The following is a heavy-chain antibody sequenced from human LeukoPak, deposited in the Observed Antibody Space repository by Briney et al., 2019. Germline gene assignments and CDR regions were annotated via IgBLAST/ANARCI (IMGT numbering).Heavy chain of an antibody. V-gene: IGHV4-4*02. CDR3: ARKISAAGSRWFDP. J-gene: IGHJ5*02. CDR2: IYHSGST. CDR1: GVSISSGNW. Sequence: SETLSLTCAVSGVSISSGNWWSWVRPPPGKGLEWIGEIYHSGSTNYNPSLKSRVTISVDKSKNQFSLKLSSVTAADTAVYYCARKISAAGSRWFDPWGQGTLVTVSS. D-gene: IGHD6-13*01.